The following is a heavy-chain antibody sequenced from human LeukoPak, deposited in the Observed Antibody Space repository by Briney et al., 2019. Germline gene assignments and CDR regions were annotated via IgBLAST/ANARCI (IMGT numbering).Heavy chain of an antibody. Sequence: GGSLRLSCAASGSALSSHWMTWVRQVPGRGPEWVANVNRDGSETYYLDSVKGRFTISKDNAKNSLYLQMNSLRAEDTALYHCARNNGMDVWGQGTTVIVSS. CDR3: ARNNGMDV. CDR2: VNRDGSET. V-gene: IGHV3-7*03. J-gene: IGHJ6*02. CDR1: GSALSSHW.